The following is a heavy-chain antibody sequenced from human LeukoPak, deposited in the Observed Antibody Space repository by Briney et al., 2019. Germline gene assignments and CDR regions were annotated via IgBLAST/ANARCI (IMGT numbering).Heavy chain of an antibody. CDR2: INAGNGNT. D-gene: IGHD6-6*01. Sequence: EASVKVSCKASGYTFTSYAMHWVRQAPGQRLEWMGWINAGNGNTKYSQKFQGRVTITRDTSASTAYMELSSLRSEDTAVYYCARDGSSKLGRFDYWGQGTLVTVSS. CDR1: GYTFTSYA. CDR3: ARDGSSKLGRFDY. V-gene: IGHV1-3*01. J-gene: IGHJ4*02.